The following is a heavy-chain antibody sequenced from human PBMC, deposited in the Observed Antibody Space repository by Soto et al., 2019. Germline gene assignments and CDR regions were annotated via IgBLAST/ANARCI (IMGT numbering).Heavy chain of an antibody. J-gene: IGHJ6*02. CDR1: GYTFTSYG. Sequence: QVQLVQSGAEVKKPGASVKVSCKASGYTFTSYGIIWVRQAPGQGLEWMRWISAYNGNTNYAQKLQGRVTMTTDTYTSKAYMELRSLRSDDTAVYYCARMYYDFWSGYPKIYYYYGMDVWGQGTTVTVSS. D-gene: IGHD3-3*01. V-gene: IGHV1-18*01. CDR2: ISAYNGNT. CDR3: ARMYYDFWSGYPKIYYYYGMDV.